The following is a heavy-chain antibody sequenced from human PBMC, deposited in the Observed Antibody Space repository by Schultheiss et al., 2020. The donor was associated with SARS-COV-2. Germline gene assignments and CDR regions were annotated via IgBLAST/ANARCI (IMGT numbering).Heavy chain of an antibody. Sequence: GGSLRLSCAASGFTVSSYDMNWVRQALGKGLEWVAVITYDGSNKYYADSVKGRFTISRDNSKNTLYLQMNSLRAEDTAVYYCARANYDFWSGPPVYWGQGTLVTVSS. D-gene: IGHD3-3*01. V-gene: IGHV3-30*04. CDR3: ARANYDFWSGPPVY. J-gene: IGHJ4*02. CDR1: GFTVSSYD. CDR2: ITYDGSNK.